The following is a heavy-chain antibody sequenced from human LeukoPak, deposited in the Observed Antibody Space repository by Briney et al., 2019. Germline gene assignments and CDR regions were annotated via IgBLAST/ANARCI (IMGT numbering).Heavy chain of an antibody. J-gene: IGHJ4*02. CDR1: GFTFSSYA. V-gene: IGHV3-23*01. Sequence: GGSLRLSCAASGFTFSSYAMSWVRQAPRKGLEWVSSITGSSDNTYYADSVKGRFTISRDNSRNTLYLQMYSLRAEDTAVYYCARARRVRGVIGYFDYWGQGTLVTVSS. D-gene: IGHD3-10*01. CDR3: ARARRVRGVIGYFDY. CDR2: ITGSSDNT.